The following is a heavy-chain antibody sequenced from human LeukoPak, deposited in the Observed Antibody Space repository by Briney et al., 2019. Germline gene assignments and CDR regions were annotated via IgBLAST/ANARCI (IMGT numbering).Heavy chain of an antibody. D-gene: IGHD1-26*01. J-gene: IGHJ4*02. V-gene: IGHV3-23*01. Sequence: GGALRLSCAASGFTLSSYAMSWVRQAPGKGLEWVSAIRDSGSSTHYADSVKGRFTTSRDNSKNTLFLQMNSLRAEDTAIYYCAKYGPQDSGSSHFDYWGQGALVTVSS. CDR1: GFTLSSYA. CDR3: AKYGPQDSGSSHFDY. CDR2: IRDSGSST.